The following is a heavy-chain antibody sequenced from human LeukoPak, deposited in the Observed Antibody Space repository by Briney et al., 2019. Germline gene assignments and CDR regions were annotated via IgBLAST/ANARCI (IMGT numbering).Heavy chain of an antibody. D-gene: IGHD5-24*01. J-gene: IGHJ4*02. Sequence: HPGGSLRLSCAASGFTFTNHAVAWVRLAPGKGLEWVSTLSDSGASTYYADSVKGRFTISRDNSRNTMYLQMDSLRADDTGVYFCARTPNRDGYSHIDFWGQGALVTVSS. CDR3: ARTPNRDGYSHIDF. V-gene: IGHV3-23*01. CDR2: LSDSGAST. CDR1: GFTFTNHA.